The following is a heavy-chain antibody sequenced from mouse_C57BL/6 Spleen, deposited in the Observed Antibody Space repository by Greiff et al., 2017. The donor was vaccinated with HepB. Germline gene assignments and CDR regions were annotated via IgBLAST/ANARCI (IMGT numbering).Heavy chain of an antibody. CDR1: GFTFSSYA. D-gene: IGHD1-1*01. V-gene: IGHV5-9-1*02. CDR3: TRDPTVVYWYFGV. CDR2: ISSGGDYI. Sequence: EVKLMESGAGLVKPGGSLKLSCAASGFTFSSYAMSWVRQTPEKRLEWVAYISSGGDYIYYADTVKGRFTISRDNARNTMYLQMSSLKSEDTAMYYGTRDPTVVYWYFGVWGTGATVTVSS. J-gene: IGHJ1*03.